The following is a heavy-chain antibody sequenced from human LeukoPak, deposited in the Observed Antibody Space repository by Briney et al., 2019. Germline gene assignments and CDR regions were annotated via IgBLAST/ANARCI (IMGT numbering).Heavy chain of an antibody. CDR1: GFSFSSYS. Sequence: GGSLRLSCAASGFSFSSYSMNWVRQAPGKGLEWVSSISSSSSYIYYADSVKGRFTISRDNAKNSLYLQMNSLRAEDTAVYYCARGQPGDPIDYWGQGTLVTVSS. D-gene: IGHD1-14*01. V-gene: IGHV3-21*01. CDR2: ISSSSSYI. CDR3: ARGQPGDPIDY. J-gene: IGHJ4*02.